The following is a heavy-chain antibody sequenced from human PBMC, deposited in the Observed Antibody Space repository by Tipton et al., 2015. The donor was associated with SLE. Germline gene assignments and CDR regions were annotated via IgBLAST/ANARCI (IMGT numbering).Heavy chain of an antibody. CDR1: GFTVSSNY. V-gene: IGHV3-66*01. Sequence: SLRLSCAASGFTVSSNYMSWVRQAPGKGLEWVSVIYSGGSTYYADSVKGRFTISRDNSKNTLYLQMNSLRAEDTAVYYCARARFLEWSGAFDIWGQGTMVTVSS. J-gene: IGHJ3*02. CDR2: IYSGGST. D-gene: IGHD3-3*01. CDR3: ARARFLEWSGAFDI.